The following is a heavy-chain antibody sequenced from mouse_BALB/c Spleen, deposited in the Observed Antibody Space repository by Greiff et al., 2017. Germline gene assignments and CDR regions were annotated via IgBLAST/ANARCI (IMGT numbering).Heavy chain of an antibody. D-gene: IGHD1-2*01. V-gene: IGHV5-12-1*01. CDR2: ISSGGGRT. CDR1: GFAFSSYD. J-gene: IGHJ1*01. CDR3: ARHGVLRLGYVDV. Sequence: VQRVESGGGLVKPGGSLTLSCAASGFAFSSYDMSWVRQTPEKRLEWVGYISSGGGRTYYPDPVKGRFTISRDNAKNTLYLQMSSLKSEDPAMYYCARHGVLRLGYVDVWGAGTTDPVSS.